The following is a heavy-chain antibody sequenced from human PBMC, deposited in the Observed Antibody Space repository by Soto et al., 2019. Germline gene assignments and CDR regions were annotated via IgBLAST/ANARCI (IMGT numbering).Heavy chain of an antibody. D-gene: IGHD6-6*01. CDR1: GGSISSLNDY. CDR3: ARDVPPRSSSPRSDY. CDR2: IFYSGSA. Sequence: SSETLSLTCKISGGSISSLNDYWSWIRQSPGEGLEWIGYIFYSGSAHYNPSLKGRVTISVDTSQNQFSLKLRSVTAADTAVYYCARDVPPRSSSPRSDYWGQGTLVTVSS. J-gene: IGHJ4*02. V-gene: IGHV4-31*02.